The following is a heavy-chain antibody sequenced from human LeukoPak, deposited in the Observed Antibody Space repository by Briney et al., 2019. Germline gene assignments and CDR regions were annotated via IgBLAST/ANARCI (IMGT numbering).Heavy chain of an antibody. CDR1: GFRFKNFA. Sequence: PGGSLRLFCAASGFRFKNFAMTWVRQAPGKGLEWVSTISASGGGAYYADSVKGRFTISRDNSKDTLSLQMNTLRAEDTAIYYCAKDVRRAEYCSATTCYTSSFDYWGQGTLVTVSS. CDR3: AKDVRRAEYCSATTCYTSSFDY. J-gene: IGHJ4*02. D-gene: IGHD2-2*02. CDR2: ISASGGGA. V-gene: IGHV3-23*01.